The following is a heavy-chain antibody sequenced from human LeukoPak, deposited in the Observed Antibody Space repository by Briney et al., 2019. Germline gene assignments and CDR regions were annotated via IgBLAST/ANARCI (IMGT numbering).Heavy chain of an antibody. J-gene: IGHJ6*03. Sequence: ASVKVSCKASGCTFTGYYMHWVRQAPGQGLEWMGWINPNSGGTNYAQKFQGRVTMTRDTSISTAYMELSRLRSDDTAVYYCARGPAARLYYYYYMDVWGKGTTVTVSS. CDR3: ARGPAARLYYYYYMDV. CDR2: INPNSGGT. D-gene: IGHD6-6*01. V-gene: IGHV1-2*02. CDR1: GCTFTGYY.